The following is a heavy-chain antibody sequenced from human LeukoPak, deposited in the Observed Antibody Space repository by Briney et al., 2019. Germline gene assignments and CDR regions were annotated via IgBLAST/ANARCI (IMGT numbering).Heavy chain of an antibody. D-gene: IGHD6-25*01. CDR2: ITGSSSTI. CDR3: ARDSGIDS. CDR1: GFTFSIYS. Sequence: GGSLKLSCVASGFTFSIYSMTWVRQAPGKGLEWVSYITGSSSTIYYADSVKGRFTVSRDNAKNSLYLQMNSLRDDDTAVYYCARDSGIDSWGQGTVVTVSS. V-gene: IGHV3-48*02. J-gene: IGHJ4*02.